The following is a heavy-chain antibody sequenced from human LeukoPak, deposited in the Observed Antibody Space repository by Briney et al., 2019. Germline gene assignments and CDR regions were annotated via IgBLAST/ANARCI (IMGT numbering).Heavy chain of an antibody. D-gene: IGHD3-10*01. CDR3: AEDQGSGSGSYSWGYFDY. CDR1: GFTLTTYA. V-gene: IGHV3-23*01. Sequence: PGGSLRLSCAASGFTLTTYAMSWVRQAPGKGLEWVSGVSGSGGSTVHADPVKGRFTISRDNSKNTMYLQMNSLRAEDTAVYYCAEDQGSGSGSYSWGYFDYWGQGTLVTVSS. CDR2: VSGSGGST. J-gene: IGHJ4*02.